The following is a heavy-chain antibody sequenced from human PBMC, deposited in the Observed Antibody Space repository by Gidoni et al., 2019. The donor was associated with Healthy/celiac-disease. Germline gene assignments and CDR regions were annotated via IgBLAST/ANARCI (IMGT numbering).Heavy chain of an antibody. D-gene: IGHD3-16*02. CDR1: GFTFSNAW. J-gene: IGHJ4*02. CDR3: TTPGFTFGGVIASYYFDY. Sequence: EVQLVASGGGLVQPGGSLRLSCAASGFTFSNAWMSWVRQAQGKGLEWVGRIKSKTDGGTTDYAAPVKGRFTISRDDSKNTLYLQMNSLKTEDTAVYYCTTPGFTFGGVIASYYFDYWGQGTLVTVSS. V-gene: IGHV3-15*01. CDR2: IKSKTDGGTT.